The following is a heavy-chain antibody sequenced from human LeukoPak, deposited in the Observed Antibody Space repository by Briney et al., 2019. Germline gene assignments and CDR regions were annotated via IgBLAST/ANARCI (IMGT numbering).Heavy chain of an antibody. Sequence: ASVKVSCKASGYTFTSYGISWVRQAPGQGLEWMGWISAYNGNTNYAQKLQGRVTMTTDTSTSTAYMELRSLRSDDTAVYYCARDLGGNPHSSSWYDMAFDIWGQGTMVTVSS. CDR3: ARDLGGNPHSSSWYDMAFDI. V-gene: IGHV1-18*01. CDR2: ISAYNGNT. CDR1: GYTFTSYG. J-gene: IGHJ3*02. D-gene: IGHD6-13*01.